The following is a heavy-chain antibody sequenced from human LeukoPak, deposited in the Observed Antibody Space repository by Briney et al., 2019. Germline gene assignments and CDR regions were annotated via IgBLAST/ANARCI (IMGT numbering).Heavy chain of an antibody. Sequence: ASVKVSYKASGYTFTSYYMHWVRQAPGQGLEWMGIINPSGGSTSYAQKFQGRVTMTRDTSTSTVYMELSSLRSEDTAVYYCARGAPTTVTTDYGMDVWGQGTTVTVSS. J-gene: IGHJ6*02. D-gene: IGHD4-17*01. CDR3: ARGAPTTVTTDYGMDV. CDR1: GYTFTSYY. CDR2: INPSGGST. V-gene: IGHV1-46*01.